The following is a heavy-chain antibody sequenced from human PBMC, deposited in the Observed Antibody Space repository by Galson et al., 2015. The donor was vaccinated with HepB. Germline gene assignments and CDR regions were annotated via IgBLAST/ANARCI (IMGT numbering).Heavy chain of an antibody. CDR2: IWYDGSNK. J-gene: IGHJ4*02. D-gene: IGHD3-10*01. CDR1: GFTFSSYG. CDR3: ARDIDNYYGSGSSDPET. V-gene: IGHV3-33*08. Sequence: SLRLSCAASGFTFSSYGMHWVRQAPGKGLEWVAVIWYDGSNKYYADSVKGRFTISRDNSKNTLYLQMNSLRAEDTAVYYCARDIDNYYGSGSSDPETWGQGTLVTVSS.